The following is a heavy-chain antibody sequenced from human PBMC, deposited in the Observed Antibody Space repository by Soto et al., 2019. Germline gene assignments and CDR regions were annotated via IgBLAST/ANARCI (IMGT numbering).Heavy chain of an antibody. V-gene: IGHV4-59*08. CDR1: VGSIGTYF. CDR2: IYYSGST. D-gene: IGHD4-17*01. Sequence: QVQLQESGPGLVKPSETLSLNRSVSVGSIGTYFWGWIRQPPGKGLEWIGHIYYSGSTSYNPSLRSRVTISLDTSKNQFSLRLRSVSAADTAVYYCARSYGDLHDYWGQGTLVTVSS. J-gene: IGHJ4*02. CDR3: ARSYGDLHDY.